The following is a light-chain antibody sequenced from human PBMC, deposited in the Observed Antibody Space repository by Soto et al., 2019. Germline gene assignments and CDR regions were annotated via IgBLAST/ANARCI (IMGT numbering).Light chain of an antibody. CDR3: CSYAGSSTYVV. V-gene: IGLV2-23*02. CDR1: SSDVGSYNL. J-gene: IGLJ2*01. CDR2: EVS. Sequence: QSVLTQPASVSGSPGQSITISCTGTSSDVGSYNLVSWYQQHPGKAPKLMIYEVSKRPSGVSNRFSGSKSGNTASLTISGLQDEDEADYYCCSYAGSSTYVVFGGGTKVTVL.